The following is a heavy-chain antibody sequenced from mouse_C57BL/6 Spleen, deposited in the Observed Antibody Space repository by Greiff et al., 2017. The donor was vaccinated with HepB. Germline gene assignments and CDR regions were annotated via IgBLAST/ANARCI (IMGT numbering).Heavy chain of an antibody. V-gene: IGHV1-81*01. J-gene: IGHJ3*01. CDR2: IYPRSGNT. CDR3: AKGDGNYVGFAY. D-gene: IGHD2-1*01. Sequence: QVQLKQSGAELARPGASVKLSCKASGYTFTSYGISWVKQRTGQGLEWIGEIYPRSGNTYYNEKFKGKATLTADKSSSTAYMELRSLTSEDSAVYFCAKGDGNYVGFAYWGQGTLVTVSA. CDR1: GYTFTSYG.